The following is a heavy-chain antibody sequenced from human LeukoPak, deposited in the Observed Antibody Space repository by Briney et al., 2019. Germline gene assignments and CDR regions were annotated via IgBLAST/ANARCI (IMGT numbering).Heavy chain of an antibody. CDR2: INHSGST. D-gene: IGHD4-17*01. Sequence: SETLSLTCAVDGGSFSGYYWSWIRQPPGKGLEWIGEINHSGSTNYNPSLKSRVTISVGTSKNQFSLKLSSVTAADTAVYYCARLFTVTTLFDYWGQGTLVTVSS. CDR1: GGSFSGYY. J-gene: IGHJ4*02. CDR3: ARLFTVTTLFDY. V-gene: IGHV4-34*01.